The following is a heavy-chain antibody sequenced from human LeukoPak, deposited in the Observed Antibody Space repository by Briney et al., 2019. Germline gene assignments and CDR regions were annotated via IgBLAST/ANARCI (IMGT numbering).Heavy chain of an antibody. J-gene: IGHJ6*02. V-gene: IGHV3-9*01. CDR2: ISWNSGSI. CDR3: AKNHLPYYYYGMDV. CDR1: GFTFDDYA. Sequence: GGSLRLSCAASGFTFDDYAMHWVRQAPGKGLEWVSGISWNSGSIGYADSVKGRFTISRDNAKNSLYLQMNSLRAEDTALYYCAKNHLPYYYYGMDVWGQGTTDTVSS.